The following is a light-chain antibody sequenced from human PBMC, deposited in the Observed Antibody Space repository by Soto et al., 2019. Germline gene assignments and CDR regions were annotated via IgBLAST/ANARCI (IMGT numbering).Light chain of an antibody. CDR3: QQYDSSRT. CDR1: QSISTW. J-gene: IGKJ1*01. Sequence: DVQMTQSPSTLSASVGDRVTITCRASQSISTWLAWYQQKPGRAPRLLIYDVSNLESGVPSRFSGSGSGTEFTLTLNSLQPEDFGIYYCQQYDSSRTFGQGTKVDFK. V-gene: IGKV1-5*01. CDR2: DVS.